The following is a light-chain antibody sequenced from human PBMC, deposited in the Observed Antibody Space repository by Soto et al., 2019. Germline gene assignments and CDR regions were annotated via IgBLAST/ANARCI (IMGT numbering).Light chain of an antibody. CDR2: GAS. Sequence: EIVLTQSPGTLSLSPGERATLSCKASQSVSSSYLGWYQQKHGQPPRLRIYGASRRATDIPDRFSGSGSGRDFTLTISRLEPEDSAVYYCQQYGSWYTFGQGTKLEIK. CDR1: QSVSSSY. J-gene: IGKJ2*01. CDR3: QQYGSWYT. V-gene: IGKV3-20*01.